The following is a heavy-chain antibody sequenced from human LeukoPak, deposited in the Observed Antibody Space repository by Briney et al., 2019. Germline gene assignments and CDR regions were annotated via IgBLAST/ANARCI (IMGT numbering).Heavy chain of an antibody. CDR2: IKEDGSEK. J-gene: IGHJ4*02. CDR3: ARVASGDYVDY. V-gene: IGHV3-7*01. CDR1: GFTSSNYW. Sequence: GGTLRLSCAASGFTSSNYWMSWVRQAPGKGLEWVANIKEDGSEKYYVDSVKGRFTISRDNAKNSLYLQMNSLTVEDTAVYHCARVASGDYVDYWGQGTLVTVSS. D-gene: IGHD2-8*02.